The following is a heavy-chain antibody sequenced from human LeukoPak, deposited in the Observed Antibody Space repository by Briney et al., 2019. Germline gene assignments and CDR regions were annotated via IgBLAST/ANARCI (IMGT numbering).Heavy chain of an antibody. CDR2: ISSSGSTI. D-gene: IGHD4-23*01. V-gene: IGHV3-11*04. Sequence: PGGSLILSCAASGFTFSDYYMSWIRQAPGKGLGWVSYISSSGSTIYYADSVKGRFTISRDNAKNSLYLQMNSLRAEDTAVYYCARVPYGGNSYYYYYMDVWGKGTTVTVSS. CDR3: ARVPYGGNSYYYYYMDV. CDR1: GFTFSDYY. J-gene: IGHJ6*03.